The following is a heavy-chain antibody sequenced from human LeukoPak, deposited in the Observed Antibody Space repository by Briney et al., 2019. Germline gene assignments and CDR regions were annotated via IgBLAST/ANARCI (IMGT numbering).Heavy chain of an antibody. J-gene: IGHJ4*02. Sequence: SETLSLTCTVSGDSVTTINYYWGWIRQPPGTGLEWIGSIPYSGISYYNPSLKSRVTLSVDTSNNHFSLKLSSVTAADTAVYYCASKRWLQTYYFDYWGQGILVSVSS. D-gene: IGHD5-24*01. CDR1: GDSVTTINYY. V-gene: IGHV4-39*02. CDR2: IPYSGIS. CDR3: ASKRWLQTYYFDY.